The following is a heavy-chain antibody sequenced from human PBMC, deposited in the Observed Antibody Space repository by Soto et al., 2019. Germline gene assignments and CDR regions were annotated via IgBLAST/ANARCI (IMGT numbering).Heavy chain of an antibody. D-gene: IGHD2-21*02. J-gene: IGHJ4*02. CDR3: ARGYVMHIVVVTAQYYFDY. V-gene: IGHV4-61*01. CDR2: IYYSGST. CDR1: GGSVSSGSYY. Sequence: PSETLSLTCTVSGGSVSSGSYYWSWIRQPPGKGLEWIGYIYYSGSTNYNPSLKSRVTISVDTSKNQFSLKLSSVTAADTAVYYCARGYVMHIVVVTAQYYFDYWGQGTLVTVSS.